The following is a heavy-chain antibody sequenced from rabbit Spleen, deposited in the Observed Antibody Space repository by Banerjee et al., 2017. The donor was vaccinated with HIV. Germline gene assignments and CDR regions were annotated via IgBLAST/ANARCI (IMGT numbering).Heavy chain of an antibody. Sequence: QEQLVESGGGLIQPGGSLKLSCKASGFDFSKYGVSWVRQAPGKGLEWIGCIDTSSGNTAYATWAKGRFTISKTSSTTVTLQMTSLTAADTATSFCARGEHFSVGFSAFAIYLDLWGPGTLVTVS. CDR2: IDTSSGNT. CDR3: ARGEHFSVGFSAFAIYLDL. J-gene: IGHJ4*01. D-gene: IGHD6-1*01. V-gene: IGHV1S45*01. CDR1: GFDFSKYG.